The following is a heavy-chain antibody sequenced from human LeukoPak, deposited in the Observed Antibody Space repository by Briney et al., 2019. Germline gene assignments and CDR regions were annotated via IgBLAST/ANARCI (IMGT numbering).Heavy chain of an antibody. Sequence: GESLKISCKGSGYSFTTYWIGWVRQMPGKGLEWMGIIHPGDSDTRYSPSFQGQVTISADKSISTAYLQWSSLKASDTAIYYCARVAEPPTVGHVYYYYMDVWGKGTTVTVSS. D-gene: IGHD1-14*01. V-gene: IGHV5-51*01. CDR2: IHPGDSDT. CDR3: ARVAEPPTVGHVYYYYMDV. CDR1: GYSFTTYW. J-gene: IGHJ6*03.